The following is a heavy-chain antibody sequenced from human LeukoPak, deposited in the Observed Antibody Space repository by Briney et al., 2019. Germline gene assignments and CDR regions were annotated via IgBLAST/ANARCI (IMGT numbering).Heavy chain of an antibody. CDR2: INPNSGGT. V-gene: IGHV1-2*02. D-gene: IGHD6-19*01. Sequence: ASVKVSCKASGYTFTGYYMHWVRQAPGRGLEWMGWINPNSGGTNYAQKFQGRVTMTRDTSISTAYMELSRLRSDDTAVYYCARDAVDIAVAGTFDYWGQGTLVTVSS. CDR1: GYTFTGYY. J-gene: IGHJ4*02. CDR3: ARDAVDIAVAGTFDY.